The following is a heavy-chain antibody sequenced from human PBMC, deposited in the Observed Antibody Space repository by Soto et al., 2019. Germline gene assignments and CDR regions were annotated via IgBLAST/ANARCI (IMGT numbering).Heavy chain of an antibody. CDR2: IVVGSDNT. Sequence: QMQLVQSGPEVKKPGTSLKVSCKASGFALSSTAVQWVRQARGQGLEWIGSIVVGSDNTNYAQKFQERVTITRDMSTSTVFMELSSLRSEDTATYYCAAAILGQPPYFYGMDVWGQGTPVTVSS. V-gene: IGHV1-58*01. CDR1: GFALSSTA. D-gene: IGHD1-26*01. J-gene: IGHJ6*02. CDR3: AAAILGQPPYFYGMDV.